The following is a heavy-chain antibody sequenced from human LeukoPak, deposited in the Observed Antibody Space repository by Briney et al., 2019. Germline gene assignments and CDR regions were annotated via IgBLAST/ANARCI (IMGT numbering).Heavy chain of an antibody. J-gene: IGHJ4*02. CDR1: GFTFSSYG. CDR3: AKVGSSSSFG. D-gene: IGHD6-6*01. Sequence: GGSLRLSCAASGFTFSSYGMHWVRQAPGKGLEWAAVISYDGSNKYYADSVKGRFTISRDNSKNTLYLQMNSLRAEDTAVDYCAKVGSSSSFGWGQGTLVTVSS. CDR2: ISYDGSNK. V-gene: IGHV3-30*18.